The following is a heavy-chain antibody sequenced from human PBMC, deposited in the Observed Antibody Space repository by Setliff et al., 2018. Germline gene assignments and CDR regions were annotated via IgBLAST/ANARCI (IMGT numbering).Heavy chain of an antibody. CDR1: GFTFSSYA. J-gene: IGHJ6*04. V-gene: IGHV3-23*01. CDR3: ATSDYGDYFFADV. Sequence: PGGSLRLSCAASGFTFSSYAMSWVRQAPGKGLEWVSGISGSGGSAYYADAVKGRFTISRDNSQNTVFLQVNSLRPEDSAVYYCATSDYGDYFFADVWGKGTTVTVSS. CDR2: ISGSGGSA. D-gene: IGHD4-17*01.